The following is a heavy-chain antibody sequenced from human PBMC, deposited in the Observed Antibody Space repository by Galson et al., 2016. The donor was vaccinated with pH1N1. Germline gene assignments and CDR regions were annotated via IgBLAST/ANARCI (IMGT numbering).Heavy chain of an antibody. D-gene: IGHD3-9*01. CDR3: ARETGQYYYYYYMDV. CDR1: GGAFSSYA. J-gene: IGHJ6*03. V-gene: IGHV1-69*13. CDR2: IIGIFGIP. Sequence: SVKVSCKASGGAFSSYAINWVRQAPGQGLEWMGGIIGIFGIPKYAQNFQGRVTITADESTRTAYMELSSLRSDDTAVYYCARETGQYYYYYYMDVWDKGTTVIVSS.